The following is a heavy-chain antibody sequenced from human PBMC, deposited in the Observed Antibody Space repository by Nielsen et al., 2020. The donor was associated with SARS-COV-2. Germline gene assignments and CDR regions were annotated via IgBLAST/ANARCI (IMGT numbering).Heavy chain of an antibody. Sequence: SVKVSCKASGGTFSSYAISWVRQAPGQGLEWMGGIIPIFGTAKYAQKFQGRVTITADESTSTACMVLSSLRSEDTAVYYCARGDLDYGGNSNWFDPWGQGTLVTVSS. CDR3: ARGDLDYGGNSNWFDP. V-gene: IGHV1-69*13. D-gene: IGHD4-23*01. CDR2: IIPIFGTA. CDR1: GGTFSSYA. J-gene: IGHJ5*02.